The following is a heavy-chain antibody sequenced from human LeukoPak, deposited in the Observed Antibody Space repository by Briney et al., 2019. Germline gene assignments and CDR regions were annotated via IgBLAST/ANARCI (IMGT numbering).Heavy chain of an antibody. CDR1: GGSISSSSYY. CDR3: ARHTHYDFWSGYLDAFDI. V-gene: IGHV4-39*01. D-gene: IGHD3-3*01. J-gene: IGHJ3*02. Sequence: SETLSLTCTVSGGSISSSSYYWGWIRQPPRKGLEWIGSIYYSGSTYYNPSLKSRVTISVDTSKNQFSLKLSSVTAADTAVYYCARHTHYDFWSGYLDAFDIWGQGTMVTVSS. CDR2: IYYSGST.